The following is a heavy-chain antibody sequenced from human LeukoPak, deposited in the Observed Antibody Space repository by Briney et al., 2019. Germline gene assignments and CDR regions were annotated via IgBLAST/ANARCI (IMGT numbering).Heavy chain of an antibody. Sequence: SQTLSLTCTVSGGSISSGGYYWSWIRQHPGKGLEWIGYIYYSGSTYYNPSLKSRVTISVDTSKNQLSLKLSSVTAADTAVYYCARADYDSSALFDYWGQGTLVTVSS. CDR3: ARADYDSSALFDY. D-gene: IGHD3-22*01. V-gene: IGHV4-31*03. CDR2: IYYSGST. CDR1: GGSISSGGYY. J-gene: IGHJ4*02.